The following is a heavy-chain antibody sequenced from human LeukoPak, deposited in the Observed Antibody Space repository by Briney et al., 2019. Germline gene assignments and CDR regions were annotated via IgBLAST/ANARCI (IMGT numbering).Heavy chain of an antibody. CDR3: AHRPNVESYDILTGYYKSLWENNWFDP. Sequence: SGPTLVKPTQTLTLTCTFSGFSLSTTGVGVGWIRQPPGKALEWLALIYWNDDKRYSPSLKSRLTITKDTSKNQVVLTMTNMDPVDTATYYCAHRPNVESYDILTGYYKSLWENNWFDPWGQGTLVTVSS. CDR1: GFSLSTTGVG. CDR2: IYWNDDK. D-gene: IGHD3-9*01. V-gene: IGHV2-5*01. J-gene: IGHJ5*02.